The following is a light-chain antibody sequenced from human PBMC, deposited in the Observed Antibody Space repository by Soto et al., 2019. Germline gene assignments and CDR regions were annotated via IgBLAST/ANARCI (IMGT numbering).Light chain of an antibody. CDR1: SSYIGAGYD. CDR3: QSYDSSLSGSV. V-gene: IGLV1-40*01. J-gene: IGLJ3*02. Sequence: QSVLTRPPSVSGAPGQRVTISCTGTSSYIGAGYDVHWYQQLPGTAPKLLIYGNSNRPSGVPDRFSGSKSGTSVSLAITGLQAEDEADYYCQSYDSSLSGSVFGGGTKVTVL. CDR2: GNS.